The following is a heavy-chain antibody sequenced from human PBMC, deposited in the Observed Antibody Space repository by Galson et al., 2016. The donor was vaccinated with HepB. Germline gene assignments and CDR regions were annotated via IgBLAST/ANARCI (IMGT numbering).Heavy chain of an antibody. V-gene: IGHV5-51*01. Sequence: QSGAEVKKPGESLKISCKASGYNFSSDWIGWVRQMSGKGLEWVGIIYPGDSYTTYSPSFQGQVTISADKSISTAYLQWRSLKASDTAMYYCARRQVMVGSRDWFDPWGQGTLVTASS. CDR1: GYNFSSDW. CDR2: IYPGDSYT. D-gene: IGHD1-26*01. CDR3: ARRQVMVGSRDWFDP. J-gene: IGHJ5*02.